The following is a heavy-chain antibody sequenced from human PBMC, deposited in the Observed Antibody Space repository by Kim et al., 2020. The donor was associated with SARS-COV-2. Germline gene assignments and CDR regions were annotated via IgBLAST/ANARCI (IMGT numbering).Heavy chain of an antibody. J-gene: IGHJ4*02. V-gene: IGHV3-48*02. CDR3: ASGGRLLWFGESFLGN. CDR1: GFTFSSYS. D-gene: IGHD3-10*01. CDR2: ISSSSSTI. Sequence: GGSLRLSCAASGFTFSSYSMNWVRQAPGKGLEWVSYISSSSSTIYYADSVKGRFTISRDNAKNSLYLQMNSLRDEDTAVYYCASGGRLLWFGESFLGNWGQGTLVTVSS.